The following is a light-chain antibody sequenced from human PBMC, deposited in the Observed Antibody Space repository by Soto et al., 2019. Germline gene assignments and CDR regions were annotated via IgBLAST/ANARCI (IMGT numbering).Light chain of an antibody. CDR1: QSVSSY. Sequence: EIVLTQSPATLSLSPGERATLSCRACQSVSSYLAWYQQKPGQAPRLLIYDASNRATGIPARFSGSGSGTDFTLTISSLEPEDFAVYYCQQRSNWPRTFGQGTKV. CDR2: DAS. J-gene: IGKJ1*01. V-gene: IGKV3-11*01. CDR3: QQRSNWPRT.